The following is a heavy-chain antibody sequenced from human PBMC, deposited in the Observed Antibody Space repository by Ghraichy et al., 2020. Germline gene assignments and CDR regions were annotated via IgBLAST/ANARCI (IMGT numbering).Heavy chain of an antibody. J-gene: IGHJ4*02. CDR2: IYYSGST. V-gene: IGHV4-59*01. CDR3: ARVGSGYGVNFDY. Sequence: SETLSLTCTVSGGSISSYYWSWIRQPPGKGLEWIGYIYYSGSTNYNPSLKSRVTISVDTSKNQFSLKLSSVTAADTAVYYCARVGSGYGVNFDYWGQGTLVTVSS. CDR1: GGSISSYY. D-gene: IGHD5-12*01.